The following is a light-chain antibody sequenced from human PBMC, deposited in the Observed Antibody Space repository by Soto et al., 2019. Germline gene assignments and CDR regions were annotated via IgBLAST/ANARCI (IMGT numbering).Light chain of an antibody. CDR3: QQYGSSPPYT. V-gene: IGKV3-20*01. Sequence: ELVLTQSPGTLSLSPGERATLSCRASQSVSRSYLAWYQQKPGQAPRLLIYGASTTATGIPDRFSGSGSGTYFTLTISRLEPEDFAVYYCQQYGSSPPYTFGQGTKLEIK. J-gene: IGKJ2*01. CDR1: QSVSRSY. CDR2: GAS.